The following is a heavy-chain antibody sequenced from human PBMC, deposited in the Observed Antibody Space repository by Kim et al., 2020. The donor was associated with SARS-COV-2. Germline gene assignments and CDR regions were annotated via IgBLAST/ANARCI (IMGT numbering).Heavy chain of an antibody. Sequence: SDKYYVDSVKGRFTISRDNAKNSLFLQMNSLRAEDTAVYFCAREDWYFDLWGRGTLVTVSS. V-gene: IGHV3-7*03. J-gene: IGHJ2*01. CDR3: AREDWYFDL. CDR2: SDK.